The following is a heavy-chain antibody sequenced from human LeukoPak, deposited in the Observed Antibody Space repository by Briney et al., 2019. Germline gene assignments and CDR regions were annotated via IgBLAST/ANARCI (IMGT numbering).Heavy chain of an antibody. CDR1: GDTLKKLG. CDR2: FDPKDGEI. Sequence: ASVKVSCKVSGDTLKKLGVHWVRQAPGKGLEWMGGFDPKDGEIIYSQKLQGRVTMTEDTTTDSAYMELSTLRSEDTAVYYCARVPLGIAAAGTNLGDAFDIWGQGTMVTVSS. D-gene: IGHD6-13*01. CDR3: ARVPLGIAAAGTNLGDAFDI. J-gene: IGHJ3*02. V-gene: IGHV1-24*01.